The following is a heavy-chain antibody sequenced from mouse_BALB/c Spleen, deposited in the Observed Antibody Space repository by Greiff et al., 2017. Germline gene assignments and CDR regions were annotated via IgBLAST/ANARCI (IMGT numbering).Heavy chain of an antibody. V-gene: IGHV14-4*02. Sequence: EVQLVESGAELVRSGASVKLSCTASGFNIKDYYMHWVKQRPEQGLEWIGWIDPENGDTEYAPKFQGKATMTADTSSNTAYLQLSSLTSEDTAVYYCNYYGSSYGFAYWGQGTLVTVSA. CDR2: IDPENGDT. D-gene: IGHD1-1*01. CDR1: GFNIKDYY. CDR3: NYYGSSYGFAY. J-gene: IGHJ3*01.